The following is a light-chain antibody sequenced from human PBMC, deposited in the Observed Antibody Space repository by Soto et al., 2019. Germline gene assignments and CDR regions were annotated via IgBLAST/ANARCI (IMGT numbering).Light chain of an antibody. CDR2: DAS. CDR3: QQYFMYST. V-gene: IGKV1-5*01. J-gene: IGKJ4*02. Sequence: DIQMTQSPSTLSASVGDRVTITCRASQSVSNYLAWYQLKPGKPPKLLICDASSLEAGVPSRFSGSGFGTEFTLSISSLQPDDFATYYCQQYFMYSTFGAGTKVDIK. CDR1: QSVSNY.